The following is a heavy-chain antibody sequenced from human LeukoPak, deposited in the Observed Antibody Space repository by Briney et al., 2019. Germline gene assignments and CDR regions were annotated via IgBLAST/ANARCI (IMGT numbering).Heavy chain of an antibody. D-gene: IGHD5-18*01. J-gene: IGHJ4*02. Sequence: SETLSLTCTVSGGSISTYHWNWIRKSPEKGLECIGYMQSTGNSNYNPSLKSRVTMSVDMSRNQIVLNLSSVTPADTAVYFCARDKQHSYGRYFDHWGQGILVTVSS. V-gene: IGHV4-59*01. CDR1: GGSISTYH. CDR3: ARDKQHSYGRYFDH. CDR2: MQSTGNS.